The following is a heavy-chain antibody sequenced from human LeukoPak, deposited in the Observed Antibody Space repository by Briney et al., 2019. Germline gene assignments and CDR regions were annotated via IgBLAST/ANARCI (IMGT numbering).Heavy chain of an antibody. CDR1: GYTFTGYY. CDR3: ARRIRGAPTDY. CDR2: MNPNSGNT. D-gene: IGHD3-10*01. V-gene: IGHV1-8*02. Sequence: ASVKVSCKASGYTFTGYYMHWVRQAPGQGLEWMGWMNPNSGNTGYAQKFQGRVTMTGNISITTAYMELSNLTSEDTAVYYCARRIRGAPTDYWGQGTLVTVSS. J-gene: IGHJ4*02.